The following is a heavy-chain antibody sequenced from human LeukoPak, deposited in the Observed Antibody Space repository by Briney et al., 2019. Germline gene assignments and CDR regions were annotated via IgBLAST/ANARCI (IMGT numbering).Heavy chain of an antibody. D-gene: IGHD2-21*01. CDR3: ARGHHYSIY. J-gene: IGHJ4*02. V-gene: IGHV3-7*02. CDR1: GFPFSSYW. Sequence: GGSLRLSCRASGFPFSSYWMTWVRQAPGKGLEWVANINPDGSEKDYVDSVKGRFTISRDNAKNSLDLQMSNLRAEDTAVYFCARGHHYSIYWGLGTLVTVSS. CDR2: INPDGSEK.